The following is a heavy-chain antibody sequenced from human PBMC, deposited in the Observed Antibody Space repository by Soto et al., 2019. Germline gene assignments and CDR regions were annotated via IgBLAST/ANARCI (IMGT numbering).Heavy chain of an antibody. CDR3: ARDRCSGGNCDSAAEYFQY. D-gene: IGHD2-15*01. CDR1: GFTFSNYG. Sequence: GGSLRLSCAASGFTFSNYGMHWVRQAPGKGLEWVAVIWYDGSKEYYVDSVKGRFTISRDNSKNTLYLQMNSLRAEDTAVYYCARDRCSGGNCDSAAEYFQYWAQGTLVTVSS. J-gene: IGHJ1*01. CDR2: IWYDGSKE. V-gene: IGHV3-33*01.